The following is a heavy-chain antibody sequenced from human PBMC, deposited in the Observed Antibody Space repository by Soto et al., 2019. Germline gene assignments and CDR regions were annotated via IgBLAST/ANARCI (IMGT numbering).Heavy chain of an antibody. CDR1: GFTFSSYS. J-gene: IGHJ6*03. CDR2: ISSSSSYI. V-gene: IGHV3-21*01. Sequence: GGSLRLSCAASGFTFSSYSMNWVRQAPGKGLEWVSSISSSSSYIYYADSVKGRFTISRDNAKNSLYLQMNSLRAEDTAVYYCARDPQRTGYYYYYYMDVWGKGTTVTVSS. CDR3: ARDPQRTGYYYYYYMDV.